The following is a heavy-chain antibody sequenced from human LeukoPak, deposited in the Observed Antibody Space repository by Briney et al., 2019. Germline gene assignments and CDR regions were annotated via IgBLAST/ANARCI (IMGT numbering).Heavy chain of an antibody. CDR3: AQDTYYYDSSGYYAT. J-gene: IGHJ5*02. CDR1: GFTVSSYW. Sequence: GRSLRLSCAASGFTVSSYWMTWVRQPPREGLECVANIKEDGSEENYVDSVKGRFSISRDNAKNSLHLQLNSLRAEDTAVYYCAQDTYYYDSSGYYATWGQGTLVTVSS. CDR2: IKEDGSEE. D-gene: IGHD3-22*01. V-gene: IGHV3-7*01.